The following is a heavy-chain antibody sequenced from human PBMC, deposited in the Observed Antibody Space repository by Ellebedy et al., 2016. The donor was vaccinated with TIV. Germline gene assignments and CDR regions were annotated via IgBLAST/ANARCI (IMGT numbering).Heavy chain of an antibody. CDR3: ATVSTLAFDT. Sequence: GESLKISXGGTGFTLRNYWMTWVRQAPGKGLEWVANIKEGGSEKDYVDSVKGRFIISRDNAKNSVYLQMNRLRAEDTALYYCATVSTLAFDTWGQGTLVTVSS. V-gene: IGHV3-7*01. CDR1: GFTLRNYW. J-gene: IGHJ5*02. CDR2: IKEGGSEK.